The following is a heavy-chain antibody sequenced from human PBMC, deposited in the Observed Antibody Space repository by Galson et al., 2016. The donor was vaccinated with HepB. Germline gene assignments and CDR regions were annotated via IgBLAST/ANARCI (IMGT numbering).Heavy chain of an antibody. CDR3: ARARDRYGSGGPLDY. Sequence: SLRLSCAASGFTFSLFAIHWVRQAPGKGLEWVAMISYDGSNKYYADSVKGRFTISRDNPKNTLYLQMDSLRIEDTAIYPCARARDRYGSGGPLDYWGQGNLVTVSS. J-gene: IGHJ4*02. CDR1: GFTFSLFA. V-gene: IGHV3-30-3*01. CDR2: ISYDGSNK. D-gene: IGHD3-10*01.